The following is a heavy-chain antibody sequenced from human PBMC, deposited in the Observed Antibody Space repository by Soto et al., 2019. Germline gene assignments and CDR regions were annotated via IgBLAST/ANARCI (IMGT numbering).Heavy chain of an antibody. CDR3: VKDSYADFHRVLSTAEYFFDY. D-gene: IGHD2-15*01. J-gene: IGHJ4*01. V-gene: IGHV3-9*01. Sequence: GGSLRLSCTASGFTFDDYAMHGVRQGPGRGLEWVSGITWNSGKIAYADSVKGRFTIARDDDNNSLYLQMNSLRPEDTALYYCVKDSYADFHRVLSTAEYFFDYWGHGTLVTVSS. CDR1: GFTFDDYA. CDR2: ITWNSGKI.